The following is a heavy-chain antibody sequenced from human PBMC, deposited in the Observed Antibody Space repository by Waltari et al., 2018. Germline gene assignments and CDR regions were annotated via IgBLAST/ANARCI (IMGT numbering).Heavy chain of an antibody. J-gene: IGHJ3*02. CDR3: ARPDNERAFDI. CDR1: GFVFGRYG. D-gene: IGHD1-1*01. CDR2: IYYDGNKR. V-gene: IGHV3-30*19. Sequence: QVQLVESGGGVVQPGRSLRLSCAASGFVFGRYGMHWVRQAPGKGLEWVSIIYYDGNKRYYADSVKGRFTVSRDNSKNTMYLQMNSLRPEDTALYYCARPDNERAFDIWGQGTMVTVSS.